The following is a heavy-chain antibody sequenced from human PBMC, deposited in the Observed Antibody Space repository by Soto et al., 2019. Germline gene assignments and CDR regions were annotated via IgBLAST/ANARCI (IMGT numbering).Heavy chain of an antibody. CDR3: ARVPMTGIAARLEVPGPFDY. V-gene: IGHV1-69*13. D-gene: IGHD6-6*01. J-gene: IGHJ4*02. CDR1: GGTFSSYA. CDR2: IIPIFGTA. Sequence: SVKVSCKASGGTFSSYAISWVRQAPGQGLEWMGGIIPIFGTANYAQKFQGRVTITADESTSTAYMELSSLRSEDTAVYYCARVPMTGIAARLEVPGPFDYWGQGTLVTVSS.